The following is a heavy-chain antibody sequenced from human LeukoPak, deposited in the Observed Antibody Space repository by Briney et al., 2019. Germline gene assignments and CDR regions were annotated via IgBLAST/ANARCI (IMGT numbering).Heavy chain of an antibody. D-gene: IGHD6-6*01. CDR3: ARDSSIAARLVWFDP. CDR2: INPNSGGT. J-gene: IGHJ5*02. CDR1: GYTFTGYY. Sequence: EASVKVSCKASGYTFTGYYMHWVRQAPGQGLEWMGWINPNSGGTNYAQKFQGRVTMTRDTSISTAYMELSRLRSDNTAVYYCARDSSIAARLVWFDPWGQGTLVTVSS. V-gene: IGHV1-2*02.